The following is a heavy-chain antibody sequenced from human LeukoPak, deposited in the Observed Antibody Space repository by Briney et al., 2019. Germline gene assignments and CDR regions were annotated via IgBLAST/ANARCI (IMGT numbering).Heavy chain of an antibody. Sequence: GGSLRLSCAASGFTFSSYSMNWVRQAPGKGLEWVSYISSSSSTIYYADSVKGRFTISRDNAKNSLYLQMNSLRAEDTAVYYCARLRKYSSGWLYYYYYMDVWGKGTTVTVSS. CDR1: GFTFSSYS. CDR2: ISSSSSTI. D-gene: IGHD6-19*01. CDR3: ARLRKYSSGWLYYYYYMDV. J-gene: IGHJ6*03. V-gene: IGHV3-48*01.